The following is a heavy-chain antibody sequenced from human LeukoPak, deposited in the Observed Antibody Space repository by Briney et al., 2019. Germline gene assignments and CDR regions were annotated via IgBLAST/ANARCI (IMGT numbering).Heavy chain of an antibody. Sequence: PGGSLRLSCAASGFTFSTYAMSWVRQAPEKGLEWVSAISDSGGSTYDADSVKGRFTISRDNSKSTLYLQMNSLRAEDTAVYYCAKGGSSWFDYYYYMDVWGKGTTVTVSS. J-gene: IGHJ6*03. CDR3: AKGGSSWFDYYYYMDV. CDR2: ISDSGGST. D-gene: IGHD6-13*01. V-gene: IGHV3-23*01. CDR1: GFTFSTYA.